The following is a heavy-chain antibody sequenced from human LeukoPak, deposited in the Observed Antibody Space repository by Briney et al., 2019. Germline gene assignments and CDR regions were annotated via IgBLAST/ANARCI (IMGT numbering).Heavy chain of an antibody. D-gene: IGHD1-26*01. CDR2: IYPGDSDT. Sequence: GXXLKISCKGSGYSFTSYWIGWVRQLPGKGLEWMGIIYPGDSDTRYSPSFQGQVIISADKSISTAYLQWSSLKASDTAMYYCARPSGSRNNFDYWGQGTLVTVSS. CDR1: GYSFTSYW. J-gene: IGHJ4*02. CDR3: ARPSGSRNNFDY. V-gene: IGHV5-51*01.